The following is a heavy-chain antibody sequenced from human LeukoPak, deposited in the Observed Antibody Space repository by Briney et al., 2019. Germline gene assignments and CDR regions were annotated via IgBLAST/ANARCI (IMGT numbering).Heavy chain of an antibody. Sequence: ASVKVSCKASGYTFTGYYMHWVRQAPGQGLEWMGWIKPNSGDTTYAQDFQGRVTLTRDTSINTAYMELSNLISDDTAVYYCARGNLRELRGFDYWGQGTLVTVSS. CDR3: ARGNLRELRGFDY. V-gene: IGHV1-2*02. CDR1: GYTFTGYY. J-gene: IGHJ4*02. CDR2: IKPNSGDT. D-gene: IGHD1-7*01.